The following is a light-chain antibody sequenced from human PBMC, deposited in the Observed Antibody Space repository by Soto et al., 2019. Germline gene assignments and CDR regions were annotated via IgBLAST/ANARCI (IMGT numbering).Light chain of an antibody. CDR2: DHS. J-gene: IGLJ1*01. CDR3: HVWDSSSDHYV. V-gene: IGLV3-21*02. Sequence: SYELTQPPSVSVAPGQTARITCGGNNIGGKSVHWYQQKPGQAPVLVVYDHSDRPSGIPDRFSGSNSGDTATLTIRRVEAGDEADYYCHVWDSSSDHYVFGTWTKGTVL. CDR1: NIGGKS.